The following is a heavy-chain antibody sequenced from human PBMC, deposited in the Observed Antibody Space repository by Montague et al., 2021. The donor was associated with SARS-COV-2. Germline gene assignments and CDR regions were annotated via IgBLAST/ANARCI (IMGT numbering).Heavy chain of an antibody. J-gene: IGHJ4*02. CDR1: GFTFSTFW. CDR2: IKQDGSEK. Sequence: SLRLSCTASGFTFSTFWMTWVRQVPGKGLEWVANIKQDGSEKYYVDSVKGRFTISRHNAKNSLYLQLDSLRAEDTAVYYCARGYDSSGYQYWGQGTLVTVSS. V-gene: IGHV3-7*05. D-gene: IGHD3-22*01. CDR3: ARGYDSSGYQY.